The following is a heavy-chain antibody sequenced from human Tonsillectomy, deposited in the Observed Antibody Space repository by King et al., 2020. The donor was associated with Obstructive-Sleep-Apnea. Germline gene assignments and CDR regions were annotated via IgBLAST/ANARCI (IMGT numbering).Heavy chain of an antibody. D-gene: IGHD3-22*01. CDR3: ARSSGVGSSVYQDY. V-gene: IGHV1-18*01. CDR1: GYTFTRSG. J-gene: IGHJ4*02. Sequence: QLVQSGAEVKKPGASVKVSCKASGYTFTRSGISWVRQAPGQGLEWMGWISVYNGKTNYAQKVQGRGTITTDASTRTAYLELRSLRSDDPAVYYCARSSGVGSSVYQDYWGQGTLVTVSS. CDR2: ISVYNGKT.